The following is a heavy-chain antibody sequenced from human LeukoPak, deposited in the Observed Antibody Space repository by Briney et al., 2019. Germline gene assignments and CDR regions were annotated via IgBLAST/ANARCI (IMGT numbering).Heavy chain of an antibody. J-gene: IGHJ5*01. CDR1: GFTFTTFS. V-gene: IGHV3-30*18. Sequence: GGSLRLSCVGSGFTFTTFSMHWVRQAPRKGLEWVAVTSYDGRSENYADSVKGRFSISRDNSKNTLYSQMSSLRAQDTAVYYCAKHYDYWSGYIRGFDSWGQGTLVTVSS. D-gene: IGHD3-3*01. CDR2: TSYDGRSE. CDR3: AKHYDYWSGYIRGFDS.